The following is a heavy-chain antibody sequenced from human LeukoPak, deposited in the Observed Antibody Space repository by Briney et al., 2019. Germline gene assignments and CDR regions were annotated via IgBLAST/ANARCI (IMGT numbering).Heavy chain of an antibody. CDR3: ARDALGSYDY. CDR2: ISNSDSTL. D-gene: IGHD3-10*01. V-gene: IGHV3-11*01. J-gene: IGHJ4*02. CDR1: GFAFSDFY. Sequence: PGGSLRLSCAASGFAFSDFYMFWIRQAPGKGLEWISYISNSDSTLYYADSVKGRFTISRDNDKNLLYLQMNSLRADDTAVYYCARDALGSYDYWGQGTLVTVSS.